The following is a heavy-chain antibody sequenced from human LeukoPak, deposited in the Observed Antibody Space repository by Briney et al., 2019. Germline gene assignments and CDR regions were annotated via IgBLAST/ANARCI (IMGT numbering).Heavy chain of an antibody. CDR2: IVVGSGNT. Sequence: GTSGEVSCKASGFTFTSSAMQWVRQARGQRLEWRGWIVVGSGNTNYAQKFQERVTITRDMSTSTAYMELSSLRSEDTAVYYCAADPHALYGMDVWGQGTTVTVSS. V-gene: IGHV1-58*02. CDR1: GFTFTSSA. D-gene: IGHD2-8*01. J-gene: IGHJ6*02. CDR3: AADPHALYGMDV.